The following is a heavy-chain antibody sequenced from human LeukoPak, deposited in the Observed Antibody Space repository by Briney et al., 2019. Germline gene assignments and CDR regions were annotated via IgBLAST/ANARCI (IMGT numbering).Heavy chain of an antibody. D-gene: IGHD3-22*01. CDR2: INPSGST. CDR1: GGSFSGYH. V-gene: IGHV4-34*01. Sequence: PSETLSLTCAVYGGSFSGYHGTWIRQSPGKGLEWIGDINPSGSTYYNPSLKSRLTISVDTSKNQFSLKLRSVTAADTAVYYCARGRHDITMIVVVMTSVSYYLDVWGKGTTVTVS. J-gene: IGHJ6*03. CDR3: ARGRHDITMIVVVMTSVSYYLDV.